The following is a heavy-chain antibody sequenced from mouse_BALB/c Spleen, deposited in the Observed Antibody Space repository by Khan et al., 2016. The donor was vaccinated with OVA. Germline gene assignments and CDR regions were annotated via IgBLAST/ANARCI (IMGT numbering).Heavy chain of an antibody. D-gene: IGHD1-1*01. CDR2: ISYSDTT. CDR1: GYSITRNYA. J-gene: IGHJ4*01. CDR3: ARGNDYGYAMDY. V-gene: IGHV3-2*02. Sequence: EVQLVESGPGLVKPSQSLSLTCTVNGYSITRNYAWNWIRQFPGNKLEWKGYISYSDTTSYNPSLKSRLSITRDPSKNQFFLQLHSVTTEDSATYYVARGNDYGYAMDYWGQGTSVTVAS.